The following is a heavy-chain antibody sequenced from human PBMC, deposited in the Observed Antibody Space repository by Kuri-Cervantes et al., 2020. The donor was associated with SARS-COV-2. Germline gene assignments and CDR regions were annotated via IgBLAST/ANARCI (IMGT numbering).Heavy chain of an antibody. CDR1: GGSISSYY. CDR2: IYYSGST. V-gene: IGHV4-59*08. Sequence: GSLRLSCTVSGGSISSYYWSWIRQPPGKGLEWIGYIYYSGSTNYNPSLKSRVTISVDTSKNQFALKLGSVTAADTAVYYCAGVGRAGPFDFWGQGTLVTVSS. J-gene: IGHJ4*02. CDR3: AGVGRAGPFDF. D-gene: IGHD6-19*01.